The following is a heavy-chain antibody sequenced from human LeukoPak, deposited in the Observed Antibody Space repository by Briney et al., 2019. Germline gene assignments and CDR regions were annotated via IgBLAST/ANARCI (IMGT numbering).Heavy chain of an antibody. CDR3: AKGGLLWFGEVKPIDY. CDR2: ISGSGGGT. D-gene: IGHD3-10*01. CDR1: GFTFSSYA. V-gene: IGHV3-23*01. Sequence: GGSLRLSCAASGFTFSSYAMSWVRQAPGKGLAWVSAISGSGGGTYYADSVKGRVTISRDNSKNTLYLQMNSLRADDTAVYYCAKGGLLWFGEVKPIDYWGQGTLVTVSS. J-gene: IGHJ4*02.